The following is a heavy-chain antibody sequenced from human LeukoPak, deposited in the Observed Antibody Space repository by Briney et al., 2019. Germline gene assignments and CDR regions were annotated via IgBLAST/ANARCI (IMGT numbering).Heavy chain of an antibody. CDR3: ARDVVSYYYYYGMDV. D-gene: IGHD6-6*01. CDR2: ISSSSGTI. V-gene: IGHV3-48*04. CDR1: GFTFSSYS. J-gene: IGHJ6*02. Sequence: GGSLRLSCAASGFTFSSYSMNWVRQAPGKGLEWVSYISSSSGTIYNADSVKGRFTISRDNAKNSLYLQMNSLRAEDTAVYYCARDVVSYYYYYGMDVWGQGTTVTVSS.